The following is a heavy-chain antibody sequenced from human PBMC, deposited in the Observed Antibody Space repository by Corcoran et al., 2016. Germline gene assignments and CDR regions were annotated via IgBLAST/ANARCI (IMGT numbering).Heavy chain of an antibody. J-gene: IGHJ6*02. Sequence: QVHLVESGGGVVQPGRSLRLSCAASGFTFSSYGMHWVRQAPGKGLEWVAVIWYDGSNKYYADSVKGRFTISRDNSKNTLYLQMNSLRAEDTAVYYWAGAYSSSWYGYYYYYGMDVWGQGTTVTVSS. CDR3: AGAYSSSWYGYYYYYGMDV. CDR2: IWYDGSNK. CDR1: GFTFSSYG. D-gene: IGHD6-13*01. V-gene: IGHV3-33*01.